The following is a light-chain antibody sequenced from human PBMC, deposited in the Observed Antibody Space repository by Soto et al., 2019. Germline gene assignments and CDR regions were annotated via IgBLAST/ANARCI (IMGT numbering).Light chain of an antibody. Sequence: DIVLTQSPGTLSLSPGERATLSCRASQSVGSSLAWYQQKPGQAPRLLINGAATRATGIPARFSGSGSGTEFTLTISSLQSEDFAVYYCQQHNNWPPTFGQGTKVDIK. J-gene: IGKJ1*01. CDR3: QQHNNWPPT. V-gene: IGKV3-15*01. CDR1: QSVGSS. CDR2: GAA.